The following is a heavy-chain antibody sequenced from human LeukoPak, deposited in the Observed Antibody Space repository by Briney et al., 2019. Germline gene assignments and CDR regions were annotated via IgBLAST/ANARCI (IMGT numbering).Heavy chain of an antibody. D-gene: IGHD6-13*01. V-gene: IGHV4-39*07. Sequence: SETLSLTCTVSGGSISGTDYYWGWIRQPPGKGLEWVGSIYYSGSTYYNPSLKSRVTTSVDTSKNQFSLKLSSVTAADTAVYYCAREHSGSPARSRYQYFDLWGRGTLVTVSS. J-gene: IGHJ2*01. CDR2: IYYSGST. CDR3: AREHSGSPARSRYQYFDL. CDR1: GGSISGTDYY.